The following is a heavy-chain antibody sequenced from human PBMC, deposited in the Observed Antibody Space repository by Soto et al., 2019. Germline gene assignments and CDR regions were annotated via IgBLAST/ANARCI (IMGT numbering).Heavy chain of an antibody. CDR1: GGSISSSSYY. CDR2: IYYSGST. D-gene: IGHD3-10*01. Sequence: SETLSLTCTVSGGSISSSSYYWGWIRQPPGKGLESIGSIYYSGSTYYNPSLKSRVTISVDTSKNQFSLKLSSVTAADTAVYYCARHGGLGFVYWFDPWGQGTLVTVSS. J-gene: IGHJ5*02. CDR3: ARHGGLGFVYWFDP. V-gene: IGHV4-39*01.